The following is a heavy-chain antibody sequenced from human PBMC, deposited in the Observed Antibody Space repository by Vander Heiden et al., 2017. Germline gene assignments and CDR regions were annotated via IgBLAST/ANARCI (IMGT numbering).Heavy chain of an antibody. Sequence: EVQLLEAGGGLVQPGGSLRLSCAASGFTFSSYTMSWVRQAPGKGLEWVSGISGSADSTYYAGSVRGRFTISRDNSKNTLYLQMKRLRAEDTALYYCTKGGGPWHWYFDLWGRGTLVTVSS. D-gene: IGHD3-10*01. CDR1: GFTFSSYT. CDR2: ISGSADST. V-gene: IGHV3-23*01. J-gene: IGHJ2*01. CDR3: TKGGGPWHWYFDL.